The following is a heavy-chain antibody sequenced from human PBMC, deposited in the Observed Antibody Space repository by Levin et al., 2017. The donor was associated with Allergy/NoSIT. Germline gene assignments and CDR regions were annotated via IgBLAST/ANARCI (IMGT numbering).Heavy chain of an antibody. J-gene: IGHJ3*01. CDR1: NYIFTNYG. CDR3: ARSPCCYFDAFDL. Sequence: ASVKVSCKASNYIFTNYGFNWVRQAPGQGLEWMGWISAYNGSTKYAQKVQGRVTMTTDTSGSTAYMELRSLRSDDTAVYFCARSPCCYFDAFDLWGRGTMVTVSS. V-gene: IGHV1-18*01. D-gene: IGHD3-10*01. CDR2: ISAYNGST.